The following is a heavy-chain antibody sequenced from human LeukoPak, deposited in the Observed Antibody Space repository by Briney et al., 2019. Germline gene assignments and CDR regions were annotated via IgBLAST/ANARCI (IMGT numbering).Heavy chain of an antibody. CDR2: ISGSGGST. V-gene: IGHV3-23*01. Sequence: PGGPLRLSCAASGFTFSSYAMSWVRQAPGKGLEWVSAISGSGGSTYYADSVKGRFTISRDNSKNTLYLQMNSLRAEDTAVYYCAKDLIVVVHGAAFDIWGQGTMVTVSS. J-gene: IGHJ3*02. CDR3: AKDLIVVVHGAAFDI. D-gene: IGHD3-22*01. CDR1: GFTFSSYA.